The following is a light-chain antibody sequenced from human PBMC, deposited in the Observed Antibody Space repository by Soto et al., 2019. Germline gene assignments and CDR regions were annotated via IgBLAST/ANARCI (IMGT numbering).Light chain of an antibody. Sequence: SYELTQPPSVSVAPGKTARITCGGNNIGSKSVHWYQQKPGQAPVLVIYYDSDRPSGIPERFSGSNSGNTATLTISRVEAGDEADCYCQVWDSSSDHTLYVFGTGTKLTVL. CDR3: QVWDSSSDHTLYV. V-gene: IGLV3-21*04. J-gene: IGLJ1*01. CDR1: NIGSKS. CDR2: YDS.